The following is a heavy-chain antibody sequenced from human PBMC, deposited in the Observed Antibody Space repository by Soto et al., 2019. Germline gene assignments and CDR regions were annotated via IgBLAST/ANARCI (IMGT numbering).Heavy chain of an antibody. CDR2: ISYAGDNK. CDR3: ARPWGQLSTYYYGMDT. D-gene: IGHD3-16*01. J-gene: IGHJ6*02. V-gene: IGHV3-30-3*01. Sequence: QVQLVESGGGVVQPGRSLTLSCAASGFTFRNYAMHWVRQAPGKGLEWVATISYAGDNKYYTDSVKGPFTISSDNSKNTLYLQMNSLRPEDTAVYYCARPWGQLSTYYYGMDTWGQGTTVTVSS. CDR1: GFTFRNYA.